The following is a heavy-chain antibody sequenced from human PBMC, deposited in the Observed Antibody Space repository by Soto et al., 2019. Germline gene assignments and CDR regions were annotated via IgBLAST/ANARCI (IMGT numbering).Heavy chain of an antibody. CDR2: INHSGST. CDR3: ARGRGYYYDSSGYRYYFDY. Sequence: SETLSLTCAVYGGSFSGYYWSWIRQPPGKGLEWIGEINHSGSTNYNPSLKSRVTISVDTSKNQFSLKLSSVTAADTAVYYCARGRGYYYDSSGYRYYFDYWGQEPWSPSPQ. J-gene: IGHJ4*01. D-gene: IGHD3-22*01. V-gene: IGHV4-34*01. CDR1: GGSFSGYY.